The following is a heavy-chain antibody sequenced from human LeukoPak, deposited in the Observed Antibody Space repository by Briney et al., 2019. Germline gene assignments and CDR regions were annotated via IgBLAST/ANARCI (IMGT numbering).Heavy chain of an antibody. D-gene: IGHD6-19*01. CDR3: ARHWIGQWLVPWYFDL. CDR1: GGSISSSSYY. V-gene: IGHV4-39*01. J-gene: IGHJ2*01. Sequence: SETLSLTCTVSGGSISSSSYYWGWIRQPPGKGLEWIGSIYHSGSTYYNPSLKSRVTISVDTSKNQFSLKLSSVTAADTAVYYCARHWIGQWLVPWYFDLWGRGTLVTVSS. CDR2: IYHSGST.